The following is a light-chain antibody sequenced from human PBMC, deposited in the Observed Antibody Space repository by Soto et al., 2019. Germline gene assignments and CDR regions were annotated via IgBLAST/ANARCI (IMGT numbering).Light chain of an antibody. CDR1: ESISTW. CDR2: GAS. V-gene: IGKV1-5*03. J-gene: IGKJ1*01. Sequence: GDRVTITCRASESISTWLAWYQQKPGKAPKLLIYGASSLESGVPPRFSGDGSGTEFTLTISSLQRDDFGIYYCQHYSRLWSLGQGTKVDIK. CDR3: QHYSRLWS.